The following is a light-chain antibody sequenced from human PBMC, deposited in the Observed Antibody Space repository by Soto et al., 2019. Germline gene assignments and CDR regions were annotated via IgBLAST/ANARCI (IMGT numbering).Light chain of an antibody. J-gene: IGKJ4*01. CDR3: QQYTNWPLT. CDR2: DAS. Sequence: EIVMTQSPATLSVSPGERATLSCRASQSVSSNLAWYQQKPGQVPRLLIYDASTRATGIPARFSGSGSGTEFTLTISSLQSEDFAVYYCQQYTNWPLTFGGGTKVESK. CDR1: QSVSSN. V-gene: IGKV3-15*01.